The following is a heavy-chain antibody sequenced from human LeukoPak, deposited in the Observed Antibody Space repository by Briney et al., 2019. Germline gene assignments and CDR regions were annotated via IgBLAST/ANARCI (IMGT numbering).Heavy chain of an antibody. D-gene: IGHD6-13*01. CDR1: GGSISSGSYY. CDR3: ARDAGGYGFDP. J-gene: IGHJ5*02. Sequence: PSQILSLTCTFSGGSISSGSYYWSWIRQPAGKGLEWIGRIYTSGSTNYNPSLKSRVTISVDTSKNQFSLKLSSVTAADTAVYYCARDAGGYGFDPWGQGTLVTVSS. CDR2: IYTSGST. V-gene: IGHV4-61*02.